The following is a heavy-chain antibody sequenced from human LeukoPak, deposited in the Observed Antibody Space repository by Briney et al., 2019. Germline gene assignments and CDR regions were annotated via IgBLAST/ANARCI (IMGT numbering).Heavy chain of an antibody. CDR3: ARGGGARSWYGAEYFQH. V-gene: IGHV4-59*12. CDR1: GGSIRSYY. D-gene: IGHD6-13*01. CDR2: MYYSGTT. Sequence: SETLSLTCTVSGGSIRSYYWNWIRQPPGKGLEWIGYMYYSGTTHYNPSLKSRVTISVDTSKNQFSLKLSSVTAADTAVYYCARGGGARSWYGAEYFQHWGQGTLVTVSS. J-gene: IGHJ1*01.